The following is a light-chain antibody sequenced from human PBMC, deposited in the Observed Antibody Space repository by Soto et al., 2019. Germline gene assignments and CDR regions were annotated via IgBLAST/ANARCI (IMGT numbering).Light chain of an antibody. J-gene: IGKJ3*01. CDR2: GAS. Sequence: EIVLTQSPGTLSLSPGDRATLSCRASQSVSANYLAWYQQSLGQAPRLLIYGASSRATGIPDRFSGNGSGKDFTLTISRLEPEDFAVYYCHQYGSTPFTCGPGTKVDIK. CDR1: QSVSANY. V-gene: IGKV3-20*01. CDR3: HQYGSTPFT.